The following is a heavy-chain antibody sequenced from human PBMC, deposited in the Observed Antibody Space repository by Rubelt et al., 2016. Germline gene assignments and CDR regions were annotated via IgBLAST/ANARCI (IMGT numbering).Heavy chain of an antibody. D-gene: IGHD2-15*01. CDR1: GGTFSSYA. J-gene: IGHJ4*02. CDR2: IIPILGIA. Sequence: QVQLVQSGAEVKKPGSSVKVSCKASGGTFSSYAISWVRQAPGQGLEWMGRIIPILGIANYAQKFQGRVNMTRDTYTSTVYMELSSLRSEDTAVYYCARGYCSGGSCYYFDYWGQGTLVTVSS. CDR3: ARGYCSGGSCYYFDY. V-gene: IGHV1-69*04.